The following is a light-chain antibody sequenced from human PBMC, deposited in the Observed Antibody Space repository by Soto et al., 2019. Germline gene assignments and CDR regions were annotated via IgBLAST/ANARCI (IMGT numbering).Light chain of an antibody. J-gene: IGKJ4*01. V-gene: IGKV1-39*01. CDR1: QSISSY. CDR2: AAS. Sequence: DIQMTQSPSSLSASVGDRVTITCRASQSISSYLNWYQQKPGKAPKLLIYAASSLQSGDPSRFSGSGSGTDFTLTISSLQPEDFATYYCQQSYSTPNTFGGGTKVEIK. CDR3: QQSYSTPNT.